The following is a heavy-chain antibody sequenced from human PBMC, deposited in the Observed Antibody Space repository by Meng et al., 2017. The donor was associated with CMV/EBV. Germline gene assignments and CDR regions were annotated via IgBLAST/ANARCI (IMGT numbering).Heavy chain of an antibody. Sequence: SETLSLTCAVYGGSFSGYYWSWIRQPPGKGLEWIGEINHSASTNYNPSLKRRVTISVDTSKNQFSLKLNSVTAADTAFYYGARVHSIHSNWYKRTFDPWGQGTLVTVSS. CDR2: INHSAST. D-gene: IGHD6-13*01. CDR1: GGSFSGYY. V-gene: IGHV4-34*01. J-gene: IGHJ5*02. CDR3: ARVHSIHSNWYKRTFDP.